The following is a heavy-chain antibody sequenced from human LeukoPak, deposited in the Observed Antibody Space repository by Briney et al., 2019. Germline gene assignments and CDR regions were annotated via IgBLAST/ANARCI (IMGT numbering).Heavy chain of an antibody. CDR3: AREMGIAVAGTRWFDP. CDR2: IYTSGST. D-gene: IGHD6-19*01. Sequence: PSETLSLTCTVSGGSISSYYWSWIRQPAAKGLEWIGRIYTSGSTNYNPSLQSRVTMSVDTSKNHFSLKLSTVTAADTAVYYCAREMGIAVAGTRWFDPWGQGTLVTVSS. V-gene: IGHV4-4*07. CDR1: GGSISSYY. J-gene: IGHJ5*02.